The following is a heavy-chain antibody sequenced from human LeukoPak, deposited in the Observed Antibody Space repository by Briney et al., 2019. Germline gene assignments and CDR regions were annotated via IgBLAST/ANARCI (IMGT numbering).Heavy chain of an antibody. V-gene: IGHV1-58*02. CDR3: AAVDYFYGMDV. D-gene: IGHD2-2*03. Sequence: TSVNVSCKASGFTFTSSAMRWVRQARGQRVEGIGWIVVGSGNTKYAQKLQERVTITRDMSTSTAYMELSSLRSEDTAVYYCAAVDYFYGMDVWGQGTTVTVSS. CDR2: IVVGSGNT. CDR1: GFTFTSSA. J-gene: IGHJ6*02.